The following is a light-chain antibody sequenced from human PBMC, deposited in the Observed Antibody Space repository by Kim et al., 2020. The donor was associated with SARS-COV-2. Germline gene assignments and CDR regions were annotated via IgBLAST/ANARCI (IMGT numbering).Light chain of an antibody. J-gene: IGLJ3*02. Sequence: NFMLTRPHSVSGSPGQTVTISCTRTGGTIATNYVHWYQLRPGSAPTIVIYEDHQRPSGVPERFSGSIDPPSNSASLTISGLETEDEAEYYCQSYDATIRVFGGGTKVAVL. CDR1: GGTIATNY. CDR2: EDH. CDR3: QSYDATIRV. V-gene: IGLV6-57*04.